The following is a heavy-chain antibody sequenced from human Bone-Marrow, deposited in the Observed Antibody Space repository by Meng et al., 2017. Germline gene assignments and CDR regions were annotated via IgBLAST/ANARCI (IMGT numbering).Heavy chain of an antibody. CDR3: ARDRAAAGIYDY. CDR2: ISYDGSNK. J-gene: IGHJ4*02. V-gene: IGHV3-30*01. CDR1: GFTFSSYA. D-gene: IGHD6-13*01. Sequence: QVEVVGSGGGVVQPGRSLRLSCAASGFTFSSYAMHWVRQAPGKGLEWVAVISYDGSNKYYADSVKGRFTISRDNSKNTLYLQMNSPRAEDTAVYYCARDRAAAGIYDYWGQGTLVTVSS.